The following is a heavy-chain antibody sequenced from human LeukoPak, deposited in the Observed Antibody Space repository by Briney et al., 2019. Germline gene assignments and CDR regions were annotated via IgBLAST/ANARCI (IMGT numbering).Heavy chain of an antibody. CDR2: INHSGST. J-gene: IGHJ6*02. V-gene: IGHV4-34*01. CDR3: ARIIGPGYCSSTSCPAYYYYGMDV. D-gene: IGHD2-2*01. Sequence: SETLSLTCAVYGGSFSGYYWSWLRQPPGKGLEWIGEINHSGSTNYNPSLKSRVTISVDTSKNQFSLKLSSVTAADTAVYYCARIIGPGYCSSTSCPAYYYYGMDVWGQGTLVTVSS. CDR1: GGSFSGYY.